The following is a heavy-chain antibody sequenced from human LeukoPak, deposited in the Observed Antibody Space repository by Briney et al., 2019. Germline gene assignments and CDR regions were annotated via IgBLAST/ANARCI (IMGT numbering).Heavy chain of an antibody. V-gene: IGHV3-7*03. CDR1: GFTFSSYW. D-gene: IGHD3-10*01. Sequence: GGSLRLSCAASGFTFSSYWVSWVRQAPGKGLEWVANIKQDGSEKYYVDSVKGRFTISRDNAKNSLYPQMNSLRAEDTAVYYCARESDMWGVINYWGQGTLVTVSS. J-gene: IGHJ4*02. CDR2: IKQDGSEK. CDR3: ARESDMWGVINY.